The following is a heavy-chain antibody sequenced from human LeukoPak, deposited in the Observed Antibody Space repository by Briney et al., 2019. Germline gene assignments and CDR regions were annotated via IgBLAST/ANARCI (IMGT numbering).Heavy chain of an antibody. D-gene: IGHD6-13*01. V-gene: IGHV4-31*03. J-gene: IGHJ6*04. Sequence: SQTLSLTCTVSGGSISSGGYYWSWIRQHPGKGLEWIGYIYYSGSTYYNPSLKSRVTISLDTSKNQFSLKLSSVTAADTAVYYCARDSRIAAAAPGAYYYYGMDVWGKGTTVTVSS. CDR3: ARDSRIAAAAPGAYYYYGMDV. CDR1: GGSISSGGYY. CDR2: IYYSGST.